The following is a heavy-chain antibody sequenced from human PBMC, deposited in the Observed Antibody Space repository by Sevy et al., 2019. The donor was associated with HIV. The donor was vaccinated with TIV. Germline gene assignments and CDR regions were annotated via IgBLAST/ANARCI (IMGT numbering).Heavy chain of an antibody. CDR3: ATHAGIAAAGRVFDY. CDR2: TRNKADGYTT. J-gene: IGHJ4*02. V-gene: IGHV3-72*01. CDR1: GFTFSDHY. Sequence: GGSLRLSCVASGFTFSDHYMEWVRQAPGKGLEWVGRTRNKADGYTTEYAASVKGRFTISRDDFKNSLYVQMNSLKTEDMAVYYCATHAGIAAAGRVFDYWGQGTLVTVSS. D-gene: IGHD6-13*01.